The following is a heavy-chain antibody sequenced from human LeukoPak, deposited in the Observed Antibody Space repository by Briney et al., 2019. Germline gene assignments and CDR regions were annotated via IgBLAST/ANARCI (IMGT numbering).Heavy chain of an antibody. V-gene: IGHV3-30-3*01. J-gene: IGHJ4*02. CDR2: ISYDGSNK. CDR1: GFTFSSYA. D-gene: IGHD1-26*01. Sequence: GRSLRLSCAASGFTFSSYAMHWVRQAPGKGLEWVAVISYDGSNKYYADSVKGRFTISRDNSKNTLYLQMNSLRAEDTAVYCCARDRGSPLRWSSSDYFDYWGQGTLVTVSS. CDR3: ARDRGSPLRWSSSDYFDY.